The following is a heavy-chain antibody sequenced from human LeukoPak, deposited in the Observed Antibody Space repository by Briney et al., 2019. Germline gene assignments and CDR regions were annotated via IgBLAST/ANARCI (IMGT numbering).Heavy chain of an antibody. V-gene: IGHV3-11*04. CDR2: ISSSGTTI. Sequence: GGSLRLSCAASGFTFSDYYMTWIRQAPGKGLEWVSYISSSGTTIYYADSVKGRFTISRDNAKNSLYLQMNSLRAEDTAVYYCARETYSSSWQFDYWGQGTLVIVSS. J-gene: IGHJ4*02. D-gene: IGHD6-13*01. CDR3: ARETYSSSWQFDY. CDR1: GFTFSDYY.